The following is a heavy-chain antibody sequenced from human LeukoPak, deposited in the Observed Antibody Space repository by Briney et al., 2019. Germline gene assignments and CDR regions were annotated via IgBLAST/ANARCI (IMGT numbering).Heavy chain of an antibody. D-gene: IGHD2-21*01. V-gene: IGHV4-39*01. CDR1: GGTTSGRVTS. J-gene: IGHJ4*02. Sequence: FETLSPTPALSGGTTSGRVTSGAWIRQPPGEGLEWIGCIFYTGSTNYNPSLKSRVTISVDTSNNQFSLRLSSVTAADTPVYYCPRLPTQVIATRAPDYWRQGPLVAVSS. CDR2: IFYTGST. CDR3: PRLPTQVIATRAPDY.